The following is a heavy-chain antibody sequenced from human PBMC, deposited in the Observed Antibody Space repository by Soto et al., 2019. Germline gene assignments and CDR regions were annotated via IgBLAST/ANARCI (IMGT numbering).Heavy chain of an antibody. CDR1: GFIFSGYA. Sequence: QVQLVESGGGVVQPGRSLRLSCADSGFIFSGYAMHWVRQAPGKGLEWVAVISYDGNTKYYADSVKGRFTVSRDNSKNKLYVQMNNLSAEDTAMYYCAKETSAYEIDYWGQGTLVNVSS. J-gene: IGHJ4*02. D-gene: IGHD5-12*01. CDR3: AKETSAYEIDY. V-gene: IGHV3-30-3*01. CDR2: ISYDGNTK.